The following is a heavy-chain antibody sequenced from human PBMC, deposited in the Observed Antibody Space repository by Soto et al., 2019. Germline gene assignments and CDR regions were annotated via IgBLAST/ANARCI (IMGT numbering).Heavy chain of an antibody. CDR3: ARVRSSGREFDY. CDR1: GYIFTTYS. D-gene: IGHD6-25*01. Sequence: ASVKVSCKASGYIFTTYSIHWVRQTAGQGLEWMAKVDPRDGSTGYAQKFRGRVSMAWDTSTGTVSMEVSSLTSDDTATYYCARVRSSGREFDYWGQGTQGTVS. J-gene: IGHJ4*02. CDR2: VDPRDGST. V-gene: IGHV1-46*01.